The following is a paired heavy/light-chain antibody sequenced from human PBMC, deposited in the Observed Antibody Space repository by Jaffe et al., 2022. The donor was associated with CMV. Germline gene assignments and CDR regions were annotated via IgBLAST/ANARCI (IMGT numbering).Heavy chain of an antibody. CDR1: GFTFSHYG. J-gene: IGHJ4*02. V-gene: IGHV3-33*08. CDR2: IFYDGSEK. Sequence: QVQLVESGGGVVQPGRSLRLSCAASGFTFSHYGMHWVRQAPGKGLEWMTIIFYDGSEKYYADSVKGRFTISRDDSKSTLYLQMNSLRVEDTAVYYCAREAGGDRGVRGYFDSWGQGTLVTVSS. CDR3: AREAGGDRGVRGYFDS. D-gene: IGHD3-10*01.
Light chain of an antibody. Sequence: DIQMTQSPSSLSASVGDRVTITCRASQSISTYLNWYQHGPGKAPKLLIYAASSLQSGVPSRFSGSGSGTDFTLTISSLEPEDFAAYYCQQTYSSPLTFGGGTRVEIK. CDR2: AAS. CDR3: QQTYSSPLT. CDR1: QSISTY. V-gene: IGKV1-39*01. J-gene: IGKJ4*01.